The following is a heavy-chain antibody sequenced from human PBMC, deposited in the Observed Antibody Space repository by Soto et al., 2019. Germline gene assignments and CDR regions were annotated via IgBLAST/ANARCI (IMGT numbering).Heavy chain of an antibody. CDR2: IGTAGDT. CDR1: GFTFSSYD. D-gene: IGHD5-12*01. Sequence: GGSLRLSCAASGFTFSSYDLHWVRQITGKGLEWVSTIGTAGDTHYPDSVKGRFTISRENAKNSLYLQMNSLRAEDTAVYYCAREYRGYNPESKSDAIDIWGQGTMVTVSS. CDR3: AREYRGYNPESKSDAIDI. V-gene: IGHV3-13*01. J-gene: IGHJ3*02.